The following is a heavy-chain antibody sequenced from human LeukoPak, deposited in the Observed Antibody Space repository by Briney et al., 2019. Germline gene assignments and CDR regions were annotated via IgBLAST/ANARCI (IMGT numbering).Heavy chain of an antibody. CDR1: GFTFSTYW. D-gene: IGHD6-13*01. J-gene: IGHJ5*02. CDR2: IKNDGSGT. CDR3: ARGLPYSSSPNWFDP. Sequence: GGSLRLSCAASGFTFSTYWMHWVRQAPGKGLVWVSRIKNDGSGTTYADSVKGRFTISRDNAKNSLYLQMNSLRAEDTAVYYCARGLPYSSSPNWFDPWGQGTLVTVSS. V-gene: IGHV3-74*01.